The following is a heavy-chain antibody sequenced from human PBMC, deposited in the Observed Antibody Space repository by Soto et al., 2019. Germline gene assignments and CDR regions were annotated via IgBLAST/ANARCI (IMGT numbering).Heavy chain of an antibody. CDR1: GGTFSSYT. V-gene: IGHV1-69*04. J-gene: IGHJ6*03. D-gene: IGHD2-15*01. CDR3: AREWSDCSGGSCYGSKGYMDV. Sequence: GASVKVSCKASGGTFSSYTISWVRQAPGQGLEWMGRIIPILGIANYAQKFQGRVTITADKSTSTAYMELSSLRSEDTAVYYCAREWSDCSGGSCYGSKGYMDVWGKGTTVTVSS. CDR2: IIPILGIA.